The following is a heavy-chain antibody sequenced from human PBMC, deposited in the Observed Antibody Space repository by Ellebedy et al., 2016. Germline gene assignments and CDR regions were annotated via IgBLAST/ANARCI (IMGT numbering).Heavy chain of an antibody. CDR2: ISSSSSTI. CDR1: GFTFSSYS. Sequence: GESLKISCAASGFTFSSYSMNWVRQAPGKGLEWVSYISSSSSTIYYADSVKGRFTISRDNAKNSLYLQMNSLRAEDTAVYYCAVQWLVGYWGQGTLVTVSS. V-gene: IGHV3-48*04. CDR3: AVQWLVGY. D-gene: IGHD6-19*01. J-gene: IGHJ4*02.